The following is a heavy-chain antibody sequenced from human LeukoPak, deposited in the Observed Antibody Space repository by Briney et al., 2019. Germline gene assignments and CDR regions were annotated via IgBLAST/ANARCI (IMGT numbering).Heavy chain of an antibody. V-gene: IGHV3-64*01. CDR2: ISSNGDST. D-gene: IGHD3-16*01. J-gene: IGHJ4*02. CDR1: GFTFRTYA. CDR3: VTLGADY. Sequence: GGSLRLSCAASGFTFRTYAMHWVRQAPGKGLEYVSAISSNGDSTYYANSVKGRFTISRDNSKNTVYLQMGNLRPEDMAVYYCVTLGADYWGQGTLVTVSS.